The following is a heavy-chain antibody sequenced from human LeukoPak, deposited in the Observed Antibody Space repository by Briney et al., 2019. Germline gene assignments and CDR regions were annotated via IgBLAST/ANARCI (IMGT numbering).Heavy chain of an antibody. Sequence: SVKVSCKASGGTFSSYAISWVRQAPGQGLEWMGGIIPIFGTANYAQKFQGRVTITADGSTSTAYMELSSLRSEDTAVYYCATGGPEYYFDYWGQGTLVTVSS. CDR2: IIPIFGTA. CDR1: GGTFSSYA. CDR3: ATGGPEYYFDY. V-gene: IGHV1-69*13. J-gene: IGHJ4*02.